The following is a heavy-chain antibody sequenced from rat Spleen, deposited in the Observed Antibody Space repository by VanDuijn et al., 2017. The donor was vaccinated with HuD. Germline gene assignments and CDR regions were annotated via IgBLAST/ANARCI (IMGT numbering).Heavy chain of an antibody. CDR1: GFTFSDYY. CDR2: ISNDGSST. CDR3: ARPSTYYYVMDA. J-gene: IGHJ4*01. D-gene: IGHD1-10*01. V-gene: IGHV5-22*01. Sequence: EVQLVESGGGLVQPGRSLKLSCAASGFTFSDYYMAWVRQAPKKGLEWVATISNDGSSTYYRDSVKGRFTISIDNAKSTLYLHMNSLRSEDTATYYCARPSTYYYVMDAWGQGASVTVSS.